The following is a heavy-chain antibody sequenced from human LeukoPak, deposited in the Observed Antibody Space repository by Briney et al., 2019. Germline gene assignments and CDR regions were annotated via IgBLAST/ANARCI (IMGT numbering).Heavy chain of an antibody. V-gene: IGHV1-18*03. CDR2: INPDNGNA. J-gene: IGHJ4*02. CDR3: AKDRGGTGDFDY. CDR1: GYTFTSYG. D-gene: IGHD3-10*01. Sequence: GASVKVSCKASGYTFTSYGISWVRQAPGQRLEWMGWINPDNGNAEYSQKFQGRITITRDPPATTAYMELSSLRSEDMAMYYCAKDRGGTGDFDYWGQGTLVTVSS.